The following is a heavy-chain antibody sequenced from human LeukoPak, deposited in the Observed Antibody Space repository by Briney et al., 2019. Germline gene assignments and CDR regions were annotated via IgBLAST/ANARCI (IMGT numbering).Heavy chain of an antibody. V-gene: IGHV4-59*08. J-gene: IGHJ4*02. CDR3: ASNSPANDY. CDR2: INYSGSS. Sequence: SETLSLTCTVSGGSISSYYWSWIRQRPGKGLEWIGSINYSGSSNYNPSLKSRVTISVDTSKNQFSLRLSSVTAADTAVYYCASNSPANDYWGQGTLVTVSS. CDR1: GGSISSYY. D-gene: IGHD2/OR15-2a*01.